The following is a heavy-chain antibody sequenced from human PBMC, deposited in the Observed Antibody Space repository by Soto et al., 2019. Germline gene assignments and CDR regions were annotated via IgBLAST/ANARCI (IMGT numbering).Heavy chain of an antibody. Sequence: QVQLVESGGGVVQPGRSLRLSCAASGFTFSSYAMHWVRQAPGKGLEWVAVISYDGSNKYYADSVKGRFTISRDNSKNTLYLQRNSLRAEDTAVYYCARPLHIVVVTAPFDPWGQGTLVTVSS. CDR1: GFTFSSYA. CDR2: ISYDGSNK. D-gene: IGHD2-21*02. V-gene: IGHV3-30-3*01. CDR3: ARPLHIVVVTAPFDP. J-gene: IGHJ5*02.